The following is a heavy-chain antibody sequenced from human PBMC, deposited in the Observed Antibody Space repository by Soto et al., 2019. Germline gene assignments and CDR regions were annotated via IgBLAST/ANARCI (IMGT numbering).Heavy chain of an antibody. CDR3: ARLGSGSYYYYYGMDV. Sequence: PGGSLRLSCAASGFTFSSNYMSWVRQAPGKGLEWVSVIYSGGSTYYADSVKGRFTISRDNSKNTLYLQMNSLRAEDTAVYYCARLGSGSYYYYYGMDVWGQGTTVTVSS. J-gene: IGHJ6*02. CDR2: IYSGGST. D-gene: IGHD1-26*01. CDR1: GFTFSSNY. V-gene: IGHV3-53*01.